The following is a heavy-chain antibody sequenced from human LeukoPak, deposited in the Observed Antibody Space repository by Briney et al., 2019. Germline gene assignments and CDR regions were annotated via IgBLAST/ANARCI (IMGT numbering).Heavy chain of an antibody. CDR2: IYYSGST. CDR3: ARAVAGNMDV. D-gene: IGHD6-19*01. J-gene: IGHJ6*02. CDR1: GGSISSSSYY. V-gene: IGHV4-39*07. Sequence: SETLSLTCTVSGGSISSSSYYWGWIRQPPGKGLEWIGSIYYSGSTNYNPSLKSRVTISVDTSKNQFSLKLSSVTAADTAVYYCARAVAGNMDVWGQGTTVTVSS.